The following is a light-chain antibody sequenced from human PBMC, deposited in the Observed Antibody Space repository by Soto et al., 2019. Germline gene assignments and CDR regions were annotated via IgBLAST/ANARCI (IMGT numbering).Light chain of an antibody. Sequence: EIVLTXSPATLSLXXXXXATLSCRASQSVSSYLAWYQQKPGQAPRLLIYDASNRATGIPARFSGSGSGTDFTLTISSLEPEDFAVYYCQQRSNWPPAFGQGTKLEIK. J-gene: IGKJ2*01. CDR1: QSVSSY. CDR3: QQRSNWPPA. CDR2: DAS. V-gene: IGKV3-11*01.